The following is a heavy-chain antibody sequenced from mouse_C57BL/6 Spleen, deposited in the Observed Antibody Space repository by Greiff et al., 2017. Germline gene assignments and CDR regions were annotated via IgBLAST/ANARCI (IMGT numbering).Heavy chain of an antibody. J-gene: IGHJ4*01. V-gene: IGHV2-6*03. D-gene: IGHD1-1*01. CDR1: GFSLTSYG. CDR3: ASYGSSHYYAMDY. Sequence: QVQLKESGPGLVAPSQSLSITCTVSGFSLTSYGVHWVRQPPGKGLEWLVVIWSDGSTTYNSALKSRLSISKDNSKSQVFLKMNSLQTDDTAMYYCASYGSSHYYAMDYWGQGTSVTVSS. CDR2: IWSDGST.